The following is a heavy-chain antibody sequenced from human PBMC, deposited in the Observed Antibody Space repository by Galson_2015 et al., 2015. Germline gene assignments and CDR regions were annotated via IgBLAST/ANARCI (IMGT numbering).Heavy chain of an antibody. CDR2: VNQDGGQK. Sequence: SLRLSCAASGFTFTTYFMSWVRQAPGKGLEWVANVNQDGGQKNYLDSVKGRFTISRDNTKNSLFLQMDSLRAEDTAMYFCARDAYCGDGCFNFDHWGQGTLVAVSS. V-gene: IGHV3-7*03. CDR1: GFTFTTYF. D-gene: IGHD2-21*01. CDR3: ARDAYCGDGCFNFDH. J-gene: IGHJ4*02.